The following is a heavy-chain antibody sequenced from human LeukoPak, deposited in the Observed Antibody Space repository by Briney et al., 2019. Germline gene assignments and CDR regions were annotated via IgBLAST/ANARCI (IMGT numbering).Heavy chain of an antibody. J-gene: IGHJ4*02. CDR3: TIEAAAGIAD. D-gene: IGHD6-13*01. CDR2: IKEDGSEK. CDR1: GFTFSTYW. Sequence: PGGSLRLSCAASGFTFSTYWMSWVRQAPGKGLEWVANIKEDGSEKYYVDSVKGRFTISRDNDKNSLYMQMNSLRAEDTAVSFCTIEAAAGIADWGQGCLVTV. V-gene: IGHV3-7*01.